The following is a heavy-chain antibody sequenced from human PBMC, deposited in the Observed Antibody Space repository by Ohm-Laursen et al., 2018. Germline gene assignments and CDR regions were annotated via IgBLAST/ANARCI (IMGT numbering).Heavy chain of an antibody. D-gene: IGHD1-26*01. CDR1: GFTFSTYW. CDR2: IQEDGSEK. Sequence: SLRLSCAASGFTFSTYWMSWVRQAPGKGLEWVADIQEDGSEKRYVDSVKGRFTISRDNAKNSLYLQIDSLRAEDTAVYYCATEDTGTYWRDYYWGQGTLVTVSS. CDR3: ATEDTGTYWRDYY. V-gene: IGHV3-7*01. J-gene: IGHJ4*02.